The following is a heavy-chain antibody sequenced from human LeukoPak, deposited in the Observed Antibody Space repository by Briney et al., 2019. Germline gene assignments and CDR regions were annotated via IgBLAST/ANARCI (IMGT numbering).Heavy chain of an antibody. D-gene: IGHD3-16*02. CDR3: AKDHDYVWGSYHDHYYFDY. J-gene: IGHJ4*02. CDR2: IRYDGSNK. CDR1: GFHFSSYG. V-gene: IGHV3-30*02. Sequence: GGSLTLPCAASGFHFSSYGMHWVRQAPGKGLEGVAFIRYDGSNKYYADSVKGRFTISRDNSKNTLYLQMNSLRDEDTAVYYCAKDHDYVWGSYHDHYYFDYWGQGTLVTVSS.